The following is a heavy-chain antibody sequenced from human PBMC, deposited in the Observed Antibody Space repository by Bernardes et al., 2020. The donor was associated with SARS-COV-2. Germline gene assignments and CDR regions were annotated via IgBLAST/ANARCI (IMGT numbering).Heavy chain of an antibody. CDR1: GFTFSSYG. CDR2: ISYDGSNK. Sequence: GGSLRLSCAASGFTFSSYGMHWVRQAPGKGLEWVAVISYDGSNKYYADSVKGRFTISRDNSKNTLYLQMNSLRAEDTAVYYCAKASFGYSSGWYRFDYWGQGTLVTVSS. V-gene: IGHV3-30*18. J-gene: IGHJ4*02. D-gene: IGHD6-19*01. CDR3: AKASFGYSSGWYRFDY.